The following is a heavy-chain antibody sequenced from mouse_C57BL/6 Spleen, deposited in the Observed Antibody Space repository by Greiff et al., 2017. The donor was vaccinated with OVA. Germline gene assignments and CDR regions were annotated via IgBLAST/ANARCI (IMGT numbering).Heavy chain of an antibody. V-gene: IGHV1-81*01. CDR3: ARDGNYSRYFDV. CDR1: GYTFTSYG. Sequence: VKLLESGAELARPGASAKLSCKASGYTFTSYGISWVKQRTGQGLEWIGEIYPRSGNTYYNEKFKGKATLTADKSSSTAYMELRSLTSEDSAVYFCARDGNYSRYFDVWGTGTTVTVSS. J-gene: IGHJ1*03. CDR2: IYPRSGNT. D-gene: IGHD2-1*01.